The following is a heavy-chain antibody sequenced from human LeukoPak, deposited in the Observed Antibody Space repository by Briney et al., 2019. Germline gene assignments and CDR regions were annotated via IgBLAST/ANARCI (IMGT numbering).Heavy chain of an antibody. J-gene: IGHJ6*02. CDR2: ISSSSSTI. V-gene: IGHV3-48*01. D-gene: IGHD2/OR15-2a*01. CDR1: GFTFSSYS. Sequence: GGSLRLSCAASGFTFSSYSMNWVRQAPGKGLEWVSYISSSSSTIYYADSVKGRSTISRDNAKNSLYLQMNSLRAEDTAVYYCARTFTELDYYYGMDVWGQGTTVTVSS. CDR3: ARTFTELDYYYGMDV.